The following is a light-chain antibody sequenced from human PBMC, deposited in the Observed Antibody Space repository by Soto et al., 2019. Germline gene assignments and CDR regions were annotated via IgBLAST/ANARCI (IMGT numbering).Light chain of an antibody. J-gene: IGKJ1*01. Sequence: DIQMTQSPSTLSASVGDRVTITCRASQSISSWLAWYQQKPGKAPKLLIYDASYLERGVPSRFSGSGSVTEFTLTISSLQPDDLATYYCQQYNSFWTFGQGTKVDI. V-gene: IGKV1-5*01. CDR3: QQYNSFWT. CDR2: DAS. CDR1: QSISSW.